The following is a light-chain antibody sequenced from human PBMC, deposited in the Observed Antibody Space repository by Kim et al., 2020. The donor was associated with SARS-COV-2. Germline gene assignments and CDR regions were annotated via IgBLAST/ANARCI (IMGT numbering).Light chain of an antibody. CDR3: QQANSFPWT. Sequence: DIQMTQSPSSVSASVGDRVTITCRASQDVSSWLAWYQQKPGKAPKFLIYGASRLHVGVPSRFSGSGSGTEFTLTISSLQPEDFATYYCQQANSFPWTFGQGTKVEI. CDR2: GAS. CDR1: QDVSSW. V-gene: IGKV1-12*01. J-gene: IGKJ1*01.